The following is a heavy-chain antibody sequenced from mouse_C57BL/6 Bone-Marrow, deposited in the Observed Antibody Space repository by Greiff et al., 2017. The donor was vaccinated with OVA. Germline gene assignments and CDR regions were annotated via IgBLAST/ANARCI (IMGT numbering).Heavy chain of an antibody. CDR2: ISSGGSYT. CDR1: GFTFSSYG. CDR3: ARPLGYAMDY. Sequence: EVMLVESGGDLVKPGGSLKLSCAASGFTFSSYGMSWVRQTPDKRLEWVATISSGGSYTYYPDSVKGRFTISRDNAKNTLYLQMSSLKSEDTAMYYCARPLGYAMDYWGQGTSVTVSS. V-gene: IGHV5-6*01. J-gene: IGHJ4*01.